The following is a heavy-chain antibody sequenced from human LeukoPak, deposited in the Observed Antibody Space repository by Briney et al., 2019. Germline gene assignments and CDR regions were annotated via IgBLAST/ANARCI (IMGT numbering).Heavy chain of an antibody. J-gene: IGHJ6*04. Sequence: ASVTVSCKASGGTFSSYAISWVRQAPGQGLEWMGGIIPIFGTSNYVQKFQGRVTITADESTSTAYMELSRLRSEDTAVYYCARDQRQAIRWGILLGYYGMDVWGKGTTVTVSS. CDR2: IIPIFGTS. D-gene: IGHD4-23*01. V-gene: IGHV1-69*01. CDR1: GGTFSSYA. CDR3: ARDQRQAIRWGILLGYYGMDV.